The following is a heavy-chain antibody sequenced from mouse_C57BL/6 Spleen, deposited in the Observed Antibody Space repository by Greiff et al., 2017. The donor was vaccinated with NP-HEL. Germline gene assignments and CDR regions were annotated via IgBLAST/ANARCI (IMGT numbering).Heavy chain of an antibody. D-gene: IGHD1-1*01. CDR2: IDPNSGGT. CDR1: GYTFTSYW. Sequence: VQLQQPGAELVKPGASVKLSCKASGYTFTSYWMHWVKQRPGRGLEWIGRIDPNSGGTKYNEKFKSKATLTVDKPSSTDYMQLSILTSEDSAVYCCTKGTTVVADCYFDVWGTGTTVTVSS. V-gene: IGHV1-72*01. CDR3: TKGTTVVADCYFDV. J-gene: IGHJ1*03.